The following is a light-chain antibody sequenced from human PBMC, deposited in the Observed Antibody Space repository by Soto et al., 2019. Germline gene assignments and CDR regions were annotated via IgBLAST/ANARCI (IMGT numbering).Light chain of an antibody. CDR1: QSVSNN. CDR3: QRYNRWPLS. Sequence: EIVMTQSPATLSVSPGERATLSCRASQSVSNNLAWYQQKPGQAPRLLIYGASTRATGIPARFSGSESGTEFTLTISSLHSEDFAVYYCQRYNRWPLSFGGGTKVDIK. CDR2: GAS. V-gene: IGKV3-15*01. J-gene: IGKJ4*01.